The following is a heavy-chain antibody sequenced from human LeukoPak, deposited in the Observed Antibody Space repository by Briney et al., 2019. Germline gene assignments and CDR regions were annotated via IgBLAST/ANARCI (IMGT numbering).Heavy chain of an antibody. V-gene: IGHV4-39*01. CDR2: IYYSGTT. CDR1: GGSISSSSYY. Sequence: TETLSLTCTVSGGSISSSSYYWGCIRQPPGKGLEWIGSIYYSGTTYYNPSLKSRITISIDTSKNQFSLKLSSVTAADTAVYYCARPSYSGSYYDFDYWGQGTLVTVSS. CDR3: ARPSYSGSYYDFDY. J-gene: IGHJ4*02. D-gene: IGHD1-26*01.